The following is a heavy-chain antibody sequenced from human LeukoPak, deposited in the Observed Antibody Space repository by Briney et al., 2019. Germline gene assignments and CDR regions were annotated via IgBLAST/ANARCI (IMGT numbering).Heavy chain of an antibody. D-gene: IGHD6-19*01. CDR3: AREGGKQWLVRRLDAFDI. CDR2: IIPIFGTA. Sequence: GASVTVSCKASGGTFSSYAISWVRQAPGQGLEWMGGIIPIFGTANYAQKFQGRVTITADESTSTAYMELSSLRSEDTAVYYCAREGGKQWLVRRLDAFDIWGQGTMVTVSS. CDR1: GGTFSSYA. J-gene: IGHJ3*02. V-gene: IGHV1-69*01.